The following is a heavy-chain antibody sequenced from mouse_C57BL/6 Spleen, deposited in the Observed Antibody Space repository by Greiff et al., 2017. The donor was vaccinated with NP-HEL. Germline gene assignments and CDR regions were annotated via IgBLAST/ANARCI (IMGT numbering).Heavy chain of an antibody. D-gene: IGHD3-2*02. V-gene: IGHV14-1*01. CDR2: IDPEDGDT. CDR3: TAHDSSGYVGAY. Sequence: EVQLQQSGAELVRPGASVKLSCTASGFNIKDYYMHWVKQRPEQGLEWIGRIDPEDGDTEYAPKFQGKATMTADTSSNTAYLQLSSLTSEDTAVYYCTAHDSSGYVGAYGGQGTLVTVSA. J-gene: IGHJ3*01. CDR1: GFNIKDYY.